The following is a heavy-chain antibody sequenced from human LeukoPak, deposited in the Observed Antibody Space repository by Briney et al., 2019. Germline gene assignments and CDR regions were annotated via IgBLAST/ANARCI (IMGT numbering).Heavy chain of an antibody. CDR2: ISSGTSYI. D-gene: IGHD3-10*01. Sequence: GGSLRLSCAASGFTFSSYSMNWVRQAPGKGREWVSSISSGTSYIYYADSVKGRFTISRDNAKNSLYLQMNSLRAEDTAVYYCARAGNYYGRHTNWFDPWGQGTLVTVSS. V-gene: IGHV3-21*01. CDR1: GFTFSSYS. CDR3: ARAGNYYGRHTNWFDP. J-gene: IGHJ5*02.